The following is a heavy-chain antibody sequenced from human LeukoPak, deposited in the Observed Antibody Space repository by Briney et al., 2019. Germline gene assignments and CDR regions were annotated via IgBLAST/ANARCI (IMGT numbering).Heavy chain of an antibody. D-gene: IGHD4-17*01. CDR1: GGSISSGDYY. Sequence: SETLSLTCTVSGGSISSGDYYWSWIRQPPGKGLEWIGYIYYSGSTYYNPSLKSRVTISVDTSKNQFSLKLSSVTAADTAVYYCARDYGYGAYYRWFDPWGQGTLVTVSS. J-gene: IGHJ5*02. V-gene: IGHV4-30-4*01. CDR3: ARDYGYGAYYRWFDP. CDR2: IYYSGST.